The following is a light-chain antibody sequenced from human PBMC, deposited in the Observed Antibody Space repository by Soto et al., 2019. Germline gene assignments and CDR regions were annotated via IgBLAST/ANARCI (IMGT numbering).Light chain of an antibody. CDR2: GAS. CDR3: QYYDTFRT. V-gene: IGKV3-20*01. J-gene: IGKJ1*01. CDR1: QSVTSSY. Sequence: EIVLTQSPGTLSLSPGERATLSCRASQSVTSSYLAWYQQKPGQAPRLLIYGASTRATGLPDRFSGSGSGTDFTLTISRLEPEDFAVYYCQYYDTFRTFGQGTKVEIK.